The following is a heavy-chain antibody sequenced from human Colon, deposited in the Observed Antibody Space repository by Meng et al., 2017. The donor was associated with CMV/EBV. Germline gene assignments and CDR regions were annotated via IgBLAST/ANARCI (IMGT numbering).Heavy chain of an antibody. CDR3: ARDDGSVVPSSAY. Sequence: SQTLSLTCAISGDSLSSNSAAWNWIRQSPSRGLEWLGRAYYKSKWYYDYAVSVKSRITINPDTSKNQFSLQLNSVTPEDTAVYYCARDDGSVVPSSAYWGQGTLVTVSS. D-gene: IGHD2-2*01. CDR2: AYYKSKWYY. V-gene: IGHV6-1*01. CDR1: GDSLSSNSAA. J-gene: IGHJ4*02.